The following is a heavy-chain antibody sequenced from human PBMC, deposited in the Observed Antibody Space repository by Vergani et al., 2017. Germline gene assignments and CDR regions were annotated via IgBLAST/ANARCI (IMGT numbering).Heavy chain of an antibody. Sequence: QVQLVQSGAEVKKPGSSVKVSCKASGGTFSTYAISWVRQAPGQGLEWMGRLIPIFGTTNYAQNFQGRVKITADESTSTAYMELSSLRSEDTAVYYCAGDRRYCSGGGCYLDYWGQGTLITVSS. D-gene: IGHD2-15*01. CDR1: GGTFSTYA. J-gene: IGHJ4*02. CDR2: LIPIFGTT. V-gene: IGHV1-69*13. CDR3: AGDRRYCSGGGCYLDY.